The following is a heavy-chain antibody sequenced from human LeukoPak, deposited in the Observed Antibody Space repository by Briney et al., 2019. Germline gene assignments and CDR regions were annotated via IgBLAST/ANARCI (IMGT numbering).Heavy chain of an antibody. CDR1: GYTFTSYD. CDR2: MNPNSGNT. D-gene: IGHD3-10*01. CDR3: AIEQISMVRGVIITTYYYYGMDV. J-gene: IGHJ6*02. V-gene: IGHV1-8*01. Sequence: ASVKVSCKASGYTFTSYDINWVRQATGQGLEWMGWMNPNSGNTGYAQKFQGRVTMTRNTSISTAYMELSSLRSEDTAVYYCAIEQISMVRGVIITTYYYYGMDVWGQGTTVTVSS.